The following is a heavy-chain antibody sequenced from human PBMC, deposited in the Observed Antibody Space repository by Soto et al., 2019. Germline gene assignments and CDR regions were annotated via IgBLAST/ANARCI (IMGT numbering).Heavy chain of an antibody. CDR1: GFTFSSYA. CDR2: ISGSGDST. Sequence: PGGSLRLSCAASGFTFSSYAMSWVRQAPGKGLEWVSGISGSGDSTYYTDSVKGRFTISRDNSKNTLYLQVNSLRAEDTAVYYCAKILGDILTDYYNLVAWTSAMDVWGXGTTVTVSS. J-gene: IGHJ6*04. D-gene: IGHD3-9*01. V-gene: IGHV3-23*01. CDR3: AKILGDILTDYYNLVAWTSAMDV.